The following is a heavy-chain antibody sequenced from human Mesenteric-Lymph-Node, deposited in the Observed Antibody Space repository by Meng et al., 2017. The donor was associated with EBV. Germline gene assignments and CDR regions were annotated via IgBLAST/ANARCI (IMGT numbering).Heavy chain of an antibody. CDR2: YDYENGEI. Sequence: QVDMVYPGALVHTPWASLKGSCSGASLTISPMHWLRHAPGKGLEGMVGYDYENGEIVYAQNFQGRVIMTEYTATDTAYMELSSLTSSDTATYYCATGGGGAHDYWGHGTLVTVSS. J-gene: IGHJ4*01. D-gene: IGHD3-16*01. CDR3: ATGGGGAHDY. CDR1: GASLTISP. V-gene: IGHV1-24*01.